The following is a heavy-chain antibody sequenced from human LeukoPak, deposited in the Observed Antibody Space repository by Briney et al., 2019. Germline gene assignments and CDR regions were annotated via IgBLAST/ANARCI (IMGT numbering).Heavy chain of an antibody. CDR1: GLSLGFYA. J-gene: IGHJ4*02. CDR2: ISGGGAGT. V-gene: IGHV3-23*01. D-gene: IGHD1-14*01. CDR3: AKDFVRYNIQFDY. Sequence: GGSLRLSCAASGLSLGFYAMSWVRQAPGKGLEWVSSISGGGAGTYYADSVRGRFTISRDNSKNTLYLQMDSLRAEDAALYYCAKDFVRYNIQFDYWGQGALVTVSS.